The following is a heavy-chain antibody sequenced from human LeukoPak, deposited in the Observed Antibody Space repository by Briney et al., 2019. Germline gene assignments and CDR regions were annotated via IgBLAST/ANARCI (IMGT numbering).Heavy chain of an antibody. CDR3: ARVLPVPKKYSSSPGDSVAFDI. Sequence: SETLSLTCAVYGGSFSGYYWSWIRQPPGKGLEWIGEINHSGSTNYNPSLKSRVTISVDTSKNQFSLKLSSVTAADTAVYYCARVLPVPKKYSSSPGDSVAFDIWGQGTMVTVSS. V-gene: IGHV4-34*01. D-gene: IGHD6-6*01. J-gene: IGHJ3*02. CDR2: INHSGST. CDR1: GGSFSGYY.